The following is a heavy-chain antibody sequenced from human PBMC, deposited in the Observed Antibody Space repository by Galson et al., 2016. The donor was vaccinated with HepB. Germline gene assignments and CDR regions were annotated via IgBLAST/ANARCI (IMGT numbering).Heavy chain of an antibody. V-gene: IGHV3-30*04. J-gene: IGHJ3*02. CDR2: ISYDGSYR. Sequence: SLRLSCAASRFTFSNYAMHWVRQAPGKGLEWVAVISYDGSYRYYADSVKGRFTISRDTSKNTLFLQMDSLRPEATAVYYCAREYSSSWYVGIGNDAFDIWGQGTLVTVSS. CDR1: RFTFSNYA. CDR3: AREYSSSWYVGIGNDAFDI. D-gene: IGHD6-13*01.